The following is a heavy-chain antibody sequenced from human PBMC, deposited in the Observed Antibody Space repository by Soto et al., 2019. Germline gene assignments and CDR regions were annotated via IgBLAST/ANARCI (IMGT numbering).Heavy chain of an antibody. CDR1: GFTFSTYS. CDR2: ISSSSSYI. J-gene: IGHJ6*02. CDR3: ARDILTSYCGGYCYSYYYYGMDV. D-gene: IGHD2-21*02. Sequence: EGQLVESGGGLVKPGGSLRLSCAASGFTFSTYSMNWVRQAPGKGLEWVSSISSSSSYIYYADSVEGRFTISRDNAKNSLYLQMNSLRAEDTTVYYCARDILTSYCGGYCYSYYYYGMDVWGQGTTVPLSS. V-gene: IGHV3-21*02.